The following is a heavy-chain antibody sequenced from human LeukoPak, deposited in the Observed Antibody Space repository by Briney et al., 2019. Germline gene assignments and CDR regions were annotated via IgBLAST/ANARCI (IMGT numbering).Heavy chain of an antibody. CDR2: IYTNTGNP. CDR3: AREPRSTVTYVTAFDI. CDR1: GYTFTSYA. J-gene: IGHJ3*02. V-gene: IGHV7-4-1*02. Sequence: ASVKVSCKASGYTFTSYAMNWVRQAPGQGLEWMGWIYTNTGNPTYAQGFTGRFVFSLDTSVSTAYLQISSLKAEDTAVYYCAREPRSTVTYVTAFDIWGQGTMVTVSS. D-gene: IGHD4-17*01.